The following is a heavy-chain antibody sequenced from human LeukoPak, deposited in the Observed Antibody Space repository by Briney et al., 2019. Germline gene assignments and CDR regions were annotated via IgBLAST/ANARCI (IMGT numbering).Heavy chain of an antibody. D-gene: IGHD5-18*01. V-gene: IGHV4-34*01. Sequence: PSETLSLTCAVYGGSFSGYNWSWIRQPPGKGLEWIGEINHSGSTNYNPSLKSRVTISVDTSKNQFSLKLSSVTAADTSVYYCARGGYRIDYWGQGTLVTVSS. CDR1: GGSFSGYN. CDR3: ARGGYRIDY. CDR2: INHSGST. J-gene: IGHJ4*02.